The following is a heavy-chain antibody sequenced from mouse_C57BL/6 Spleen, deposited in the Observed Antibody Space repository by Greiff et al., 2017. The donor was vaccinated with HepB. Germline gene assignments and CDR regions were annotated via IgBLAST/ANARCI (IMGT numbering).Heavy chain of an antibody. CDR2: IYPGDGDT. V-gene: IGHV1-82*01. Sequence: VKLLESGPELVKPGASVKISCKASGYAFSSSWMNWVKQRAGKGLEWIGRIYPGDGDTNYNGKFKGKATLTADKSSSTAYRQLSSLTSEDSAVYFCARDYSKLGFDYWGQGTTLTVSS. D-gene: IGHD2-5*01. J-gene: IGHJ2*01. CDR3: ARDYSKLGFDY. CDR1: GYAFSSSW.